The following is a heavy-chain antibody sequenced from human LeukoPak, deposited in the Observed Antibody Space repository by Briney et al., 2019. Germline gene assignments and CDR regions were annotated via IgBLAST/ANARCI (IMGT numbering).Heavy chain of an antibody. CDR3: ARRSLGTRGLID. Sequence: PSETLSLTCTVSSGSMSNYYWSWIRQPAGKGQEWIGRIQPSGSTNDNPSLKSRVTISVDTSKNQFSLKLSSVTAADTAVYYCARRSLGTRGLIDWGQGTLVTVSS. CDR1: SGSMSNYY. V-gene: IGHV4-4*07. D-gene: IGHD3-16*02. J-gene: IGHJ4*02. CDR2: IQPSGST.